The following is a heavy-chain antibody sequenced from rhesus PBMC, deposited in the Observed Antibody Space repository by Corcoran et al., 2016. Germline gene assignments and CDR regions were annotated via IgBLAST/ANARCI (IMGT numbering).Heavy chain of an antibody. CDR3: ARGGSGWDDFDY. V-gene: IGHV4-127*01. CDR2: TYGCSGIT. Sequence: QVQLQESGPGLVKPSETLSLTCAVSGYSISSGYGWGWIRQPPGKGLEWIGQTYGCSGITYYNPSLKSRVTISRDTSKNQFSLKLSSVTAADTAVYYCARGGSGWDDFDYWGQGVLVTVSS. J-gene: IGHJ4*01. CDR1: GYSISSGYG. D-gene: IGHD6-31*01.